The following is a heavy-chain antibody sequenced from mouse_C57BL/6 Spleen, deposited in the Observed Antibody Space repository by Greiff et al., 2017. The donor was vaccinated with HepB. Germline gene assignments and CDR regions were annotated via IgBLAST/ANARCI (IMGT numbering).Heavy chain of an antibody. J-gene: IGHJ1*03. CDR2: IDPSDSET. CDR1: GYTFTSYW. Sequence: VQLQQPGAELVRPGSSVKLSCKASGYTFTSYWMHWVKQRPIQGLEWIGNIDPSDSETHYNQKFKDKATLTVDKSSSTAYMQLSSLTSEDSAVYYCARRTTVGRYEGGYFDVWGTGTTVTVSS. CDR3: ARRTTVGRYEGGYFDV. D-gene: IGHD1-1*01. V-gene: IGHV1-52*01.